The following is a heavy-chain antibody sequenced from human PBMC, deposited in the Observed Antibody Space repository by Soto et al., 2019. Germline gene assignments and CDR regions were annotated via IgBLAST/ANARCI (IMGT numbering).Heavy chain of an antibody. CDR1: GFTVSSNY. CDR2: IYSGGST. D-gene: IGHD3-10*01. J-gene: IGHJ4*02. Sequence: GGALRLSCAASGFTVSSNYMSWVRQAPGEGLEWGSVIYSGGSTYYADSVKGRFTISRDNSKNTLYLQINSLRAEDTAVYYSAISRDNYGSGSYGYFDYWGQGTLVTVSS. V-gene: IGHV3-66*01. CDR3: AISRDNYGSGSYGYFDY.